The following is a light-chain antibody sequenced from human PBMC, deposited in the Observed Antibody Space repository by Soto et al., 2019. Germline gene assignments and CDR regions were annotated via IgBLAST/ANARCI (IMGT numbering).Light chain of an antibody. CDR2: GSS. CDR3: QHYNDWPPTWT. V-gene: IGKV3-15*01. Sequence: EIVMTQSPATLSVSPGERATLSCRASQSVSSKLAWYQQKPGQAPRVLIHGSSTSATGIPARFSGSGSGTEFTLTISSLQSEDFAVDYCQHYNDWPPTWTFGQGTRVEIK. CDR1: QSVSSK. J-gene: IGKJ1*01.